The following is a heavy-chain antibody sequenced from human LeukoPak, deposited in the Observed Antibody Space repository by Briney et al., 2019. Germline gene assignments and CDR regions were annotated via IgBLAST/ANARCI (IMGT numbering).Heavy chain of an antibody. CDR2: IWYDGSNK. CDR3: ARGGPHADTAMVSVDY. CDR1: GFTFSSYG. V-gene: IGHV3-33*01. J-gene: IGHJ4*02. D-gene: IGHD5-18*01. Sequence: GGSLRLSCAASGFTFSSYGMHWVRQAPGKGLEWVAVIWYDGSNKYYADSVKGRFTISRDNSKNTLYLQMNSLRAEDTAVYYCARGGPHADTAMVSVDYWGQGTLVTVSS.